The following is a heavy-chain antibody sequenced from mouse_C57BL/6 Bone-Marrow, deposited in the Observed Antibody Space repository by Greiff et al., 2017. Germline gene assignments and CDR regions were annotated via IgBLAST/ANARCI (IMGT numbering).Heavy chain of an antibody. CDR2: IYIGNGYT. CDR1: GYTFTSYG. J-gene: IGHJ4*01. D-gene: IGHD2-5*01. Sequence: EVQLQQSGAELVRPGSSVKMSCKTSGYTFTSYGINWVKQRPGQGLEWIGYIYIGNGYTEYNEKFKGKATLTLDTSSTTASMQLSSLTSEDSAIYFCSRSAAYYINYDAMDYWGQGTSVTVSS. V-gene: IGHV1-58*01. CDR3: SRSAAYYINYDAMDY.